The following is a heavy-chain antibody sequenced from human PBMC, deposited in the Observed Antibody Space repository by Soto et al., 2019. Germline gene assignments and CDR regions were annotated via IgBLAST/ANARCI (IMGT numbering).Heavy chain of an antibody. J-gene: IGHJ5*02. CDR3: ARSLSSDPQLVLKP. V-gene: IGHV1-8*01. Sequence: ASVKVSCKASGYTFTSYDINWVRQATGQGLEWMGWMNPNSGNTGYAQKFQGRVTMTRNTSISTAYMELSSLRSEDTAVYYCARSLSSDPQLVLKPWGQGTLVTVSS. CDR2: MNPNSGNT. D-gene: IGHD6-13*01. CDR1: GYTFTSYD.